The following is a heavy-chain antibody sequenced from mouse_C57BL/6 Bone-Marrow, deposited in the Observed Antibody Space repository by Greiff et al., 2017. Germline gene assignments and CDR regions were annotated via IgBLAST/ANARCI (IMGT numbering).Heavy chain of an antibody. CDR3: ACYSSSYWYFDV. V-gene: IGHV1-61*01. Sequence: QVQLQQPGAELVRPGSSVKLSCKASGYTFTSYWMDWVKQRPGQGLEWIGNIYPSDSETHYKQKFKDKATVTVDKSSSTAYMQLSSLTSEDSAVYYCACYSSSYWYFDVWGTGTTGTVSS. CDR2: IYPSDSET. J-gene: IGHJ1*03. D-gene: IGHD1-1*01. CDR1: GYTFTSYW.